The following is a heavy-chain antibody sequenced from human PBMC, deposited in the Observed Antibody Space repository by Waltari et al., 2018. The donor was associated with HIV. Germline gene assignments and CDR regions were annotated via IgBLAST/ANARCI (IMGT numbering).Heavy chain of an antibody. CDR2: IWYDGSNK. V-gene: IGHV3-33*01. J-gene: IGHJ2*01. CDR3: ARTAVVNDWYFDL. Sequence: KGLEWVAVIWYDGSNKYYADSVKGRFTISRDNSKNTLYLQMNSLRAEDTAVYYCARTAVVNDWYFDLWGRGTLVTVSS. D-gene: IGHD2-15*01.